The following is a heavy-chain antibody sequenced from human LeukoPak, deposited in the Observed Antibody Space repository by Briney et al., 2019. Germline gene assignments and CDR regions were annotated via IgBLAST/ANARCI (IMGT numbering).Heavy chain of an antibody. J-gene: IGHJ3*02. CDR2: ISSSSSYI. D-gene: IGHD5-24*01. Sequence: PGGSLRVSCAASGFTFSSYSMNWVRQAPGKGLEWVSSISSSSSYIYYADSVKGRFTISRDNAKNSLYLQMNSLRAEDTAAYYCARERDASDAFDIWGQGTMVTVSS. V-gene: IGHV3-21*01. CDR3: ARERDASDAFDI. CDR1: GFTFSSYS.